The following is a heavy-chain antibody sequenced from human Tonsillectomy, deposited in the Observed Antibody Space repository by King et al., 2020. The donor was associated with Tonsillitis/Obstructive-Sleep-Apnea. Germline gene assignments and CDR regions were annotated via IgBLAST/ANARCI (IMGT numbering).Heavy chain of an antibody. CDR3: AGGYRSSWCSRYYYYVDV. Sequence: VQLVESGGGLVKPGGSLRLSCAASGFTFSDFYMSWIRQAPGKGLEWVSYSSSRGSTIYYADPVKGRFTISRDNAKNSLYLQMNSLRAEDTAVYYCAGGYRSSWCSRYYYYVDVGGKGTTVTVSS. D-gene: IGHD6-13*01. CDR1: GFTFSDFY. V-gene: IGHV3-11*01. J-gene: IGHJ6*03. CDR2: SSSRGSTI.